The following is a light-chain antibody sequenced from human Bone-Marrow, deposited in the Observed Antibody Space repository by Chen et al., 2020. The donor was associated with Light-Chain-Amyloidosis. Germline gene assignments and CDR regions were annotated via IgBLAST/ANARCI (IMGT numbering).Light chain of an antibody. CDR3: QSADSSGTYEVI. J-gene: IGLJ2*01. V-gene: IGLV3-25*03. CDR2: RDT. Sequence: SYELTQPPAASVSPGQTASVTCTGDDLPTKYAYWYQQKPGQAPVLGIHRDTERPSGISERFSGSSSGTTATLTISGVQAEDEADYHCQSADSSGTYEVIFGGGTKLTVL. CDR1: DLPTKY.